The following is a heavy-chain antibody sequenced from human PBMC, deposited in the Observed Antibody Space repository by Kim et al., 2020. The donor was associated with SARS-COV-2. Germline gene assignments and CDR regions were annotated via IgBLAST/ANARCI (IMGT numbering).Heavy chain of an antibody. CDR1: GFTFSQYA. V-gene: IGHV3-30*02. D-gene: IGHD3-10*01. J-gene: IGHJ4*01. Sequence: GGSLRLSCAASGFTFSQYAVHWVRQAPGKGLAWVAYIGYDGRDIYYADSVKDRFTISRDNSKKTLFLQRDSWRTEDRVEFNCAKRGAHTQRRGNFGNWG. CDR3: AKRGAHTQRRGNFGN. CDR2: IGYDGRDI.